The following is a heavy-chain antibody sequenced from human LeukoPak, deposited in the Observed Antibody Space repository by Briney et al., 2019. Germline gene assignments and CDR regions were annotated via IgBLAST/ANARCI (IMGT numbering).Heavy chain of an antibody. J-gene: IGHJ3*02. CDR3: ARHEVCYDSSFFGYAFDI. CDR2: IYYSGST. Sequence: PSETLSLTCTVSGGSISSSSYYWGWIRQPPGKGLEWIGSIYYSGSTYYNPSLKSRVTISVDTSKNQFSLKPSSVTAADTAVYYCARHEVCYDSSFFGYAFDIWGQGTMVTVSS. CDR1: GGSISSSSYY. V-gene: IGHV4-39*01. D-gene: IGHD3-22*01.